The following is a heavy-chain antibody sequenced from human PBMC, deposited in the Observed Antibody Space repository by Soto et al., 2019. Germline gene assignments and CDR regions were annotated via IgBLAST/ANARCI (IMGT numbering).Heavy chain of an antibody. V-gene: IGHV3-23*01. D-gene: IGHD2-2*01. CDR2: ISDDGDST. J-gene: IGHJ6*02. Sequence: EVQLLESGGGLVQPGGSLRLSCGASGFTFSDNAMTWVRQAPGKGLEWVSSISDDGDSTYYADSVKGRFAVSRDNSKNTLFLHMNSLGAEETAVYYCAKSLSTAVNYGLDVWGQGTAVTVSS. CDR3: AKSLSTAVNYGLDV. CDR1: GFTFSDNA.